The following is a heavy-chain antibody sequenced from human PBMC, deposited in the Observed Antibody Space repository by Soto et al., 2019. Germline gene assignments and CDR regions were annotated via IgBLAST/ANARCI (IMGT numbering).Heavy chain of an antibody. V-gene: IGHV4-34*01. CDR1: GGSFSGYY. D-gene: IGHD2-21*01. CDR3: AKGGGYYYYYYYGMDV. J-gene: IGHJ6*02. Sequence: SETLSLTCAVYGGSFSGYYWSWIRQPPGKGLEWIGEINHSGSTNYNPSLKSRVTISVDTSKNQFSLKLSSVTAADTAVYYCAKGGGYYYYYYYGMDVWGQGTTVTVSS. CDR2: INHSGST.